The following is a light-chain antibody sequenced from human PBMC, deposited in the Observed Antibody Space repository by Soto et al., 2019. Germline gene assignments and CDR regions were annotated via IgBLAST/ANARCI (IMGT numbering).Light chain of an antibody. CDR3: QEYSKWPSRT. Sequence: ELVMTPSPATLAVSPWERATLSCRASQSVSINVAWYQRKPGQAPRLLVYVASTRATGIPARFSGSGPGTEFTFTISSLQSEYFSVYYCQEYSKWPSRTFGPGTKVDIK. CDR2: VAS. CDR1: QSVSIN. J-gene: IGKJ3*01. V-gene: IGKV3-15*01.